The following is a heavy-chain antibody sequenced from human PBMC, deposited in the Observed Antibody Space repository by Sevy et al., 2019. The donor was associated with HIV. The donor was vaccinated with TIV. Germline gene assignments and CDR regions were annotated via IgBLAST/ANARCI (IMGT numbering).Heavy chain of an antibody. CDR3: ARPRANYVDHYFFYAMDV. Sequence: GGSLRLSCLASGFTLSSYAVKWVRQAPGKGLEWVALISYDGSDKYYADSVKGRFTISRDNFKNTLYLQMNSLTTEDTAVYYCARPRANYVDHYFFYAMDVWGQGTTVTVSS. J-gene: IGHJ6*02. V-gene: IGHV3-30-3*01. CDR1: GFTLSSYA. CDR2: ISYDGSDK. D-gene: IGHD4-17*01.